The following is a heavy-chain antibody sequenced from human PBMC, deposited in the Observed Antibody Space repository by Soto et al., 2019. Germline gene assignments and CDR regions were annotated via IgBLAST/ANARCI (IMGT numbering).Heavy chain of an antibody. CDR2: ISPSTSHI. D-gene: IGHD2-15*01. CDR3: SGCSGGACHQNYCMDV. Sequence: EVHLVESGGGLVKPGGSLRLSCAVSGFTFSSCTMNWVRQAPGKGLEWVSSISPSTSHIYYADSVKGRFTISRDNAKNSLFLQMSSLRAEDTAVYYCSGCSGGACHQNYCMDVWGQGTTVTGSS. V-gene: IGHV3-21*01. CDR1: GFTFSSCT. J-gene: IGHJ6*02.